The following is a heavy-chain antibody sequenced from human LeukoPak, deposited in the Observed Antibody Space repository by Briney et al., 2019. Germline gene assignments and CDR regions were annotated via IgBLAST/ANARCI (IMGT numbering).Heavy chain of an antibody. CDR1: GFTFSSYA. CDR2: ISDSGGIT. D-gene: IGHD6-13*01. Sequence: GGSLRLSCAASGFTFSSYAISWVRQAPGKGLEGVSAISDSGGITYYADYVKGRFTSSRDNSKNTLYLKMNSLRAEDTAVYYCANPSQLYSSSWQTNGFDPWGQGTLVTVSS. J-gene: IGHJ5*02. V-gene: IGHV3-23*01. CDR3: ANPSQLYSSSWQTNGFDP.